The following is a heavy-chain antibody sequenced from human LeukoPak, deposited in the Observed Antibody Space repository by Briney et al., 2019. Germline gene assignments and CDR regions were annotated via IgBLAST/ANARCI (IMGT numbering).Heavy chain of an antibody. CDR1: GFRFRSYG. CDR3: AKDFGDFYPPLFDS. Sequence: PGGTLRLSCATSGFRFRSYGMSWVRQAPGKGLEWVSSISGSGRTYYAGSVRGRVTCSRDDSKSAVSLVMNSLRAEDTAVYYCAKDFGDFYPPLFDSWGHGTLVTVSS. V-gene: IGHV3-23*01. D-gene: IGHD4-17*01. J-gene: IGHJ4*01. CDR2: ISGSGRT.